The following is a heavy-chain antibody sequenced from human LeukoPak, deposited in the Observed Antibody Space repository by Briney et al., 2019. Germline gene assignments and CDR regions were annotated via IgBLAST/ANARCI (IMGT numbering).Heavy chain of an antibody. D-gene: IGHD1-14*01. Sequence: GESLRLSCAASGFTFDDYCRSWVRQAPGKGLEWVSGINCNGGSTGYAYSVKGRFIIARDNAKNSLYLQMKSLRAEDTALSHCARAGAGYYYYYCGMDVWGQGTPVTVSS. CDR1: GFTFDDYC. CDR2: INCNGGST. V-gene: IGHV3-20*01. CDR3: ARAGAGYYYYYCGMDV. J-gene: IGHJ6*02.